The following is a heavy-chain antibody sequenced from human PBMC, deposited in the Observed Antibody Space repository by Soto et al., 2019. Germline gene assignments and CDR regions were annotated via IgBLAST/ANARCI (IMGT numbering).Heavy chain of an antibody. CDR3: AKGGTYYFDS. CDR1: GASFSNFY. D-gene: IGHD3-16*01. V-gene: IGHV4-4*07. CDR2: LYTRGTT. Sequence: SETLSLTCSVSGASFSNFYWSWIRQSAGKGLEWIGRLYTRGTTDYNPSLKSRVTMSIDTSKHRVSLSLTSVTAADTAVYYCAKGGTYYFDSWGQGIVVTVSS. J-gene: IGHJ4*02.